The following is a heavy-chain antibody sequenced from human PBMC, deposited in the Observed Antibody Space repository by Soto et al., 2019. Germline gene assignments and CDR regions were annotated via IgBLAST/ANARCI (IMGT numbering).Heavy chain of an antibody. D-gene: IGHD4-17*01. CDR3: ARNSYDNGDFAEYFQH. Sequence: SGTLSLTCTVSGGSISSYYWSWIRQPPGKGLEWIGYIYYSGSTNYNPSLKSRVTISVDTSKNQFSLKLSSVTAADTAVYYCARNSYDNGDFAEYFQHWGQGTLVTVSS. J-gene: IGHJ1*01. CDR2: IYYSGST. V-gene: IGHV4-59*01. CDR1: GGSISSYY.